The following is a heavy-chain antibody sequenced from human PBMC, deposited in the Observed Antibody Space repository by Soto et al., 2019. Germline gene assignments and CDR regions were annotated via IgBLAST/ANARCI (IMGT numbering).Heavy chain of an antibody. V-gene: IGHV4-34*01. J-gene: IGHJ6*02. CDR1: GGSFSGYY. D-gene: IGHD5-18*01. CDR3: ARGNTAMVYYYGLAV. Sequence: SETLSLTCAVYGGSFSGYYWSGIRQPPGKGLEWIGEINHSGSTNYNPSLKSRVTISVDTSKNQFSLKLSSVTAADTAVYYCARGNTAMVYYYGLAVWGQGATVTVSS. CDR2: INHSGST.